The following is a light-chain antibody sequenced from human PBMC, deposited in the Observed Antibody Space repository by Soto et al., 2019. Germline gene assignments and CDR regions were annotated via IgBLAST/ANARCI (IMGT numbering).Light chain of an antibody. CDR2: DAS. J-gene: IGKJ5*01. CDR3: QQRSNWPIT. Sequence: EIVITQSPATVSVSPGERATLSCRASQSFSSNLAWYQQKPGQAPRLLIYDASNRATGIPARFSGSGSGTDFTLTISNLEPEDFAVYYCQQRSNWPITFGQGTRLEIK. CDR1: QSFSSN. V-gene: IGKV3-11*01.